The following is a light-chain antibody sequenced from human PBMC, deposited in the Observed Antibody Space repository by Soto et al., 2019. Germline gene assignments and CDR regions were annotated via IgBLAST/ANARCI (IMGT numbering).Light chain of an antibody. V-gene: IGKV3-20*01. CDR1: QSVTSSY. Sequence: EIVLTQSPGTLSLSPGERATLSCRASQSVTSSYLAWYQLKPGQAPRLLIYRASSRATGIPDRFSGSGSVTDFTLTISRLDPEDFAVYYCQQFSSYPLTFGGGTKVDIK. CDR2: RAS. CDR3: QQFSSYPLT. J-gene: IGKJ4*01.